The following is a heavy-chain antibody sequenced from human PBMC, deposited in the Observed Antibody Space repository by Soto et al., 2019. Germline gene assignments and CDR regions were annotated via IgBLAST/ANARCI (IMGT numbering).Heavy chain of an antibody. J-gene: IGHJ3*01. CDR3: TTDWGSGDHYIRAFDL. CDR2: IKSRLLGGTT. V-gene: IGHV3-15*01. D-gene: IGHD3-16*01. CDR1: GFTFRNAL. Sequence: GSLSLSCAASGFTFRNALMTWVRQAPGKGLEWVGRIKSRLLGGTTDSAAPVKGRFTISRDDSKNTLYLQMNSLKTEDTAVYYCTTDWGSGDHYIRAFDLWGQGTMVTVSS.